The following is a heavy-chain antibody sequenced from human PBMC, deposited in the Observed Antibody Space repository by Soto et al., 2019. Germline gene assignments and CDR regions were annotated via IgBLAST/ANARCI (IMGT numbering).Heavy chain of an antibody. D-gene: IGHD3-22*01. V-gene: IGHV3-23*01. CDR1: GFTFSSYA. CDR3: AKRNGYYDSSGYDAFDI. CDR2: ISGSGGST. Sequence: PGGSLRLSCAASGFTFSSYAMSWVRQAPGKGLEWVSAISGSGGSTYYADSVKGRFTISRDNSKNTLYLQMNSLRAEDTAVYYCAKRNGYYDSSGYDAFDIWGQGTMVTVSS. J-gene: IGHJ3*02.